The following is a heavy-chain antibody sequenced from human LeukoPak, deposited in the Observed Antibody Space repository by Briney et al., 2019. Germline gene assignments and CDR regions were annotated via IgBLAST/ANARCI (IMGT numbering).Heavy chain of an antibody. V-gene: IGHV3-23*01. Sequence: GGSLRLSCAASGFTFSSYAMSWVRQAPGKGLEWVSAISGSGGSTYYADSVKGRFTISRDNSKNTLYLQMNSLRAEDTAVYYCAKGANYYDSSGYYYLTHFDYWGQGTLVTVSS. J-gene: IGHJ4*02. CDR3: AKGANYYDSSGYYYLTHFDY. CDR1: GFTFSSYA. D-gene: IGHD3-22*01. CDR2: ISGSGGST.